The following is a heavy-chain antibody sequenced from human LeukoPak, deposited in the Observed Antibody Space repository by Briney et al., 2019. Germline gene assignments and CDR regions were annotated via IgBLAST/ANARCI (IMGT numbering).Heavy chain of an antibody. Sequence: GGSLRLSCAASGFSFRRYDMHWVRQAQGKGLEWVAAISYDGKKEIYTDSVKGRFTISRDNSKNTLYLQMNSLSAEDTAVYYCARAVAVSGAFRDNWFDPWGQGSLVTVSS. D-gene: IGHD6-19*01. CDR1: GFSFRRYD. CDR2: ISYDGKKE. CDR3: ARAVAVSGAFRDNWFDP. J-gene: IGHJ5*02. V-gene: IGHV3-30*14.